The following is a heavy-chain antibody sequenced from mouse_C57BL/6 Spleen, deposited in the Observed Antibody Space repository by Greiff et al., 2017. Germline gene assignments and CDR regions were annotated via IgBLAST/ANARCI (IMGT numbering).Heavy chain of an antibody. D-gene: IGHD2-1*01. CDR2: IDPSDSYT. V-gene: IGHV1-50*01. J-gene: IGHJ3*01. CDR1: GYTFTSYW. CDR3: ARWDYYGNY. Sequence: QVQLKQPGAELVKPGASVKLSCKASGYTFTSYWMQWVKQRPGQGLEWIGEIDPSDSYTNYNQKFKGKATLTVDTSSSTAYMQLSSLTSEDSAVYYCARWDYYGNYWGQGALVTVSA.